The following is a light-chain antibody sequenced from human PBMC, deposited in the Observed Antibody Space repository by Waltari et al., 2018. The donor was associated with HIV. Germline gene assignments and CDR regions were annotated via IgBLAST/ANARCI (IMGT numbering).Light chain of an antibody. CDR1: SGRIASNF. CDR2: EDK. Sequence: NFMLTQAHSVSESPGKTVTISCTRSSGRIASNFVQWYQQRPGSAPTIVIYEDKERPSGVPDRFSGSIDSSSNSASLTISGLKTEDEADYYCQSYDSSNHVVFGGGTKLTVL. CDR3: QSYDSSNHVV. V-gene: IGLV6-57*03. J-gene: IGLJ2*01.